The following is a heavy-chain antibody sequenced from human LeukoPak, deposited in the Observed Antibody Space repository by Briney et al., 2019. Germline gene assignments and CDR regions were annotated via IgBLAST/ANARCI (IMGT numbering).Heavy chain of an antibody. CDR2: ISGSGGST. V-gene: IGHV3-23*01. Sequence: GGSLRLSCAASGFTFSSYGMSWVRQAPGKGLEWVSAISGSGGSTYYADSVKGRFTISRDNSKSTLYLQMNSLRAEDTAVYYCAKAPGGYGSGSYSYFDYWGQGTLVTVSS. J-gene: IGHJ4*02. CDR1: GFTFSSYG. CDR3: AKAPGGYGSGSYSYFDY. D-gene: IGHD3-10*01.